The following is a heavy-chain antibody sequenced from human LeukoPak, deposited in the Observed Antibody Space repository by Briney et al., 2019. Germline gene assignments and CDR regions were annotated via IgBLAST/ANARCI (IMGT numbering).Heavy chain of an antibody. J-gene: IGHJ4*02. D-gene: IGHD6-13*01. Sequence: SETLSLTCTVSGGSISSYYWSWIRQPPGKGLEWIGYIYYSGSTNYNPSLKSRVTISVDTSKNQFSLKLSSVTAADTAVYYCARESGAAGTPDYWGQGTLVTVSS. V-gene: IGHV4-59*01. CDR1: GGSISSYY. CDR2: IYYSGST. CDR3: ARESGAAGTPDY.